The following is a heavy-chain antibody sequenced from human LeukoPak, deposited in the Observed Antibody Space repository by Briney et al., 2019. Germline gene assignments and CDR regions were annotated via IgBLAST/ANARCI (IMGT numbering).Heavy chain of an antibody. V-gene: IGHV1-46*01. J-gene: IGHJ4*02. CDR2: INPNDGST. Sequence: ASVKVSCKASGYTFTSYYMHWVRQAPGQGLEWIGIINPNDGSTNYAQKFQGRVTTTRDTSTSTVYMELSSLRSEDTALYYCARVSAYCTSTSCPLANFFDYWGQGTLVTVSS. D-gene: IGHD2-2*01. CDR3: ARVSAYCTSTSCPLANFFDY. CDR1: GYTFTSYY.